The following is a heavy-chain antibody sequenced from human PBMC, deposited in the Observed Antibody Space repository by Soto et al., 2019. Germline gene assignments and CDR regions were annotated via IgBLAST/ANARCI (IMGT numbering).Heavy chain of an antibody. CDR2: INHSGST. V-gene: IGHV4-34*01. CDR1: GGSFSGYY. CDR3: ARNSGEMARINWFDP. Sequence: PSETLSLTCAVYGGSFSGYYWSWIRQPPGKGLEWIGEINHSGSTNYNPSLKSRVTISVDTSKNQFSLKLSSVTAADTAVFYCARNSGEMARINWFDPWGQGTLVTVSS. J-gene: IGHJ5*02. D-gene: IGHD1-26*01.